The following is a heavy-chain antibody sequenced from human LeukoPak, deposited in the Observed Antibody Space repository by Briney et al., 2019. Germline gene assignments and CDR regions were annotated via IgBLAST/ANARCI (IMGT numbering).Heavy chain of an antibody. CDR2: ISYDGSNK. V-gene: IGHV3-30*18. CDR3: AKVLYFDWLLSYYYGMDV. D-gene: IGHD3-9*01. Sequence: QAGGSLRLSCAASGFTFSSYGMHWVRQAPGKGLEWVAVISYDGSNKYYADSVKGRFTISRDNSKNTLYLQMNSLRAEDTAVYYCAKVLYFDWLLSYYYGMDVWGQGTTVTVSS. CDR1: GFTFSSYG. J-gene: IGHJ6*02.